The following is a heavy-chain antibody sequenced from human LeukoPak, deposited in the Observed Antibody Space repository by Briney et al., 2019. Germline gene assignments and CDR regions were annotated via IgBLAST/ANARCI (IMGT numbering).Heavy chain of an antibody. V-gene: IGHV3-48*01. CDR3: ARNYDFGCGPPGDAFDN. CDR1: GFTFTIFG. CDR2: IDARSGIT. Sequence: GGSLRLSCAASGFTFTIFGLNWVRQAPGKGPEWVSYIDARSGITYYADSVQGQFTLSRDNVRESVFLQMDSLRVDDTAVYYCARNYDFGCGPPGDAFDNWGPGTWVIVSS. J-gene: IGHJ3*02. D-gene: IGHD3-3*01.